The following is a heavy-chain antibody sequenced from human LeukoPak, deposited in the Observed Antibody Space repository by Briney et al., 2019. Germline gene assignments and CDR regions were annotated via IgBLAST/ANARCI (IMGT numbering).Heavy chain of an antibody. Sequence: SSETLSLTCTVSGRSISSYYWSWLRQPPGKGLEWIGYIYYSGSTNYNPSLKSRVTISVDTSKNQFSLKLSSVTAADTAVYYCARLEGGQDDYWGQGTLVTVSS. CDR3: ARLEGGQDDY. CDR1: GRSISSYY. CDR2: IYYSGST. D-gene: IGHD3-3*01. V-gene: IGHV4-59*08. J-gene: IGHJ4*02.